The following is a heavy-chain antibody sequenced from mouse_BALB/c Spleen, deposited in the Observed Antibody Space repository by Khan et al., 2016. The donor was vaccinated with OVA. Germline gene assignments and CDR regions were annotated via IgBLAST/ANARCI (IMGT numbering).Heavy chain of an antibody. D-gene: IGHD2-14*01. CDR3: ARSNYRYAFAY. CDR2: MFYTGYT. CDR1: GDSITSGY. V-gene: IGHV3-8*02. Sequence: EVQLQESGPSLVKPSQTLSLTCSVTGDSITSGYWSWIRKFPGNKLEYMGYMFYTGYTNYNPSLKSRLAITRHTSKNQYFLQLNSVTTEDTATYYCARSNYRYAFAYWGQGTLVTVSA. J-gene: IGHJ3*01.